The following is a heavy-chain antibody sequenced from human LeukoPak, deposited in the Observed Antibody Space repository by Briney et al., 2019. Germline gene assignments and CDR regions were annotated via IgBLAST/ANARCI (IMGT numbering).Heavy chain of an antibody. CDR2: ISYDGSNK. J-gene: IGHJ5*02. D-gene: IGHD6-13*01. CDR1: GFTFSSYA. CDR3: ARAKNSSWLALFDP. Sequence: GRSLRLSCAASGFTFSSYAMHWVRQAPGKGLEGVAVISYDGSNKYYADSLKGRFTISRDNSKNTLYLQMNSLRAEDTAVYYCARAKNSSWLALFDPWGQGTLVTVSS. V-gene: IGHV3-30-3*01.